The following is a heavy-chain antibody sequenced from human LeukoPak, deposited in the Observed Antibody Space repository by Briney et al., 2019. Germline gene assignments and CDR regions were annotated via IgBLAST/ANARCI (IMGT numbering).Heavy chain of an antibody. J-gene: IGHJ4*02. CDR3: ARGTWAPFDY. CDR2: IKQDGSEQ. CDR1: GFTSSNYW. D-gene: IGHD2-2*01. V-gene: IGHV3-7*01. Sequence: GGSLRLSCAASGFTSSNYWMSWVRQAPGKGLEWVAIIKQDGSEQLYVDSVKGRFTTSRDNAKNSLYLEMNSLRAEDTAVYYCARGTWAPFDYWGQGALVTVSS.